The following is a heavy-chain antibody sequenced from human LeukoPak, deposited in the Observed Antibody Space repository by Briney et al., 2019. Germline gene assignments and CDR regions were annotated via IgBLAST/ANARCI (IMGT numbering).Heavy chain of an antibody. CDR1: GYTFTGYY. V-gene: IGHV1-2*02. Sequence: GASVNVSCKASGYTFTGYYLHWVRQAPGQGLEWMGWINPNSGGTNYAQKFQGRVTMTRDTSITTAYMELSGLRSDDTAVYYCAREGRLGDLYYYGMDVWGQGTTVTVSS. CDR2: INPNSGGT. CDR3: AREGRLGDLYYYGMDV. D-gene: IGHD2-21*02. J-gene: IGHJ6*02.